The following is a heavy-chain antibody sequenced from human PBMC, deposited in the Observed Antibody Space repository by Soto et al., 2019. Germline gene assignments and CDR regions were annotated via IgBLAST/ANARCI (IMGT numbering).Heavy chain of an antibody. J-gene: IGHJ4*02. V-gene: IGHV3-30*18. D-gene: IGHD3-22*01. CDR3: AKEQLAMTVVVADYFDS. Sequence: QVQLVESGGGVVQPGKSLRLSCAASGFTFSTYGIHWVRQAPGKGLEWVALISYDGGSKYYGDSVKGRFIISRDNSHNTVSLQMNSLRADHTAVYFCAKEQLAMTVVVADYFDSWGQGTLVTVSS. CDR2: ISYDGGSK. CDR1: GFTFSTYG.